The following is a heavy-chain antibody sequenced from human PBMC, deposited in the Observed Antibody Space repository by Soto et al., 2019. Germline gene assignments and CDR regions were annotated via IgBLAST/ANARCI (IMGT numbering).Heavy chain of an antibody. J-gene: IGHJ6*02. CDR1: GGSISSNSYY. CDR3: ARHKGGYYSGVDV. D-gene: IGHD3-16*01. CDR2: IYYSGTT. Sequence: QLQLQESGPGLVKPSETLSLTCTVSGGSISSNSYYWAWIRQPPGKGLEWIGNIYYSGTTYYNPSLNSRVTIPLDTSNNQFSLKLSSVTAADTAVYYCARHKGGYYSGVDVWGQGTTVTVSS. V-gene: IGHV4-39*01.